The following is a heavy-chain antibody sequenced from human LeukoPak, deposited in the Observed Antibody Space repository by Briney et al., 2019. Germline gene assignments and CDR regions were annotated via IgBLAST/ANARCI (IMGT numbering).Heavy chain of an antibody. Sequence: SGTLSLTCAVSSGSISGDHWWTWVRPAPGKGLEWIGEIYLSGITNYNPSLRGRVTLSVDESKDQLSLKLTSVTVADTAVYFCARGIRGISKHWGQGTLVTVSS. J-gene: IGHJ4*02. CDR3: ARGIRGISKH. CDR1: SGSISGDHW. D-gene: IGHD3-10*01. CDR2: IYLSGIT. V-gene: IGHV4-4*02.